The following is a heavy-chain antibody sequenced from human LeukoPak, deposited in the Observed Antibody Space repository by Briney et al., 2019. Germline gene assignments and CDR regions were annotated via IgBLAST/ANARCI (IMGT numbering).Heavy chain of an antibody. D-gene: IGHD2-15*01. CDR3: ASGRVVVVAATSRGGWFDP. V-gene: IGHV4-34*01. J-gene: IGHJ5*02. Sequence: AETLSLTCAVYGGSFSGYYWSWIRQPPGKGLEWIGEINHSGSTNYNPSLKSRVTISVDTSKNRFSLKLSSVTAADTAVYYCASGRVVVVAATSRGGWFDPWGQGTLVTVCS. CDR2: INHSGST. CDR1: GGSFSGYY.